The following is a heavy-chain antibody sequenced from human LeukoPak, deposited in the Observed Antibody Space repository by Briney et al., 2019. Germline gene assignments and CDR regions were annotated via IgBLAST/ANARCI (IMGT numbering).Heavy chain of an antibody. D-gene: IGHD3-3*01. Sequence: GGSLRLSCEASGFTFSQYWMHWVRQAPGKGLVWVSRIDPDGSSTNYADSVKGRFTISRDNAKNTLYLQLNSLRAEDTAVYYCARDLDFWSGHVDYWGQGTLVTVSS. CDR1: GFTFSQYW. CDR2: IDPDGSST. J-gene: IGHJ4*02. V-gene: IGHV3-74*01. CDR3: ARDLDFWSGHVDY.